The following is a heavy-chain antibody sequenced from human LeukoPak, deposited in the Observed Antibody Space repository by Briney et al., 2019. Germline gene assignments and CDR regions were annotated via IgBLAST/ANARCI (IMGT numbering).Heavy chain of an antibody. V-gene: IGHV3-21*01. CDR3: ASERVGIQWQDY. D-gene: IGHD5-12*01. J-gene: IGHJ4*02. CDR1: GFTFSSYS. Sequence: PGGSLRLSCAASGFTFSSYSMNWVRQAPGRGLEWVSSISSSSSYIYYADSVKGRFTISRDNAKNSLYLQMNSLRAEDTAVYYCASERVGIQWQDYWGQGTLVTVSS. CDR2: ISSSSSYI.